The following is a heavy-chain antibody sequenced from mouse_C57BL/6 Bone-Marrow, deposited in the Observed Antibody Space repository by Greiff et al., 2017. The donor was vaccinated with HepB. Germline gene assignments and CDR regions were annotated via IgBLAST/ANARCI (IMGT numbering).Heavy chain of an antibody. J-gene: IGHJ4*01. CDR2: ISSGSSTI. CDR3: ASNWEGYAMDY. V-gene: IGHV5-17*01. CDR1: GFTFSDYG. Sequence: EVQVVESGGGLVKPGGSLKLSCAASGFTFSDYGMHWVRQAPEKGLEWVAYISSGSSTIYYADTVKGRFTISRDNAKNTLFLQMTSLRSEDTAMYYCASNWEGYAMDYWGQGTSVTVSS. D-gene: IGHD4-1*01.